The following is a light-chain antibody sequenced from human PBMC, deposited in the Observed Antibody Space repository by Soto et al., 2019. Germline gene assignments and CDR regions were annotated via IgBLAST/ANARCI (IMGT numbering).Light chain of an antibody. CDR3: QQRSDWLT. Sequence: EIVLTQSPATLSLSPGERATLSCRASQSVSTALAWYQQKPGQAPRLLIYDASIRVTGIPARFSGSGSGTAFTLTISSLQPEDFAVYYCQQRSDWLTFGGGTKVEIK. J-gene: IGKJ4*01. CDR2: DAS. V-gene: IGKV3-11*01. CDR1: QSVSTA.